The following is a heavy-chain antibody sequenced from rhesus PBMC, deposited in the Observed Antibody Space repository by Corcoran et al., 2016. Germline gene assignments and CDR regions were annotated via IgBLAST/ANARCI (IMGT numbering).Heavy chain of an antibody. CDR3: TIAAAIFDY. Sequence: DVQLVESGGGLVKPGGSLRLSCVASGFTFSSYEMHWVRPAPGKGWEGVSVSSESVGTTYYADSVKGRFTISRDNAKNSLFLQMNSLRAEDTAVYYCTIAAAIFDYWGQGVLVTVSS. V-gene: IGHV3-100*02. J-gene: IGHJ4*01. D-gene: IGHD6-31*01. CDR2: SSESVGTT. CDR1: GFTFSSYE.